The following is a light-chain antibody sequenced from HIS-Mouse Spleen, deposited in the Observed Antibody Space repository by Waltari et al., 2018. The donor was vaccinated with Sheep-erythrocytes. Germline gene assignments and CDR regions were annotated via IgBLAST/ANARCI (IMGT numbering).Light chain of an antibody. CDR2: DVS. Sequence: QSALTQPPSASGSPGQSVPTPCTAPSSHVGRYTYVPWSQQPPGKAPKPMLYDVSKRPSGVPDRFSGSKSGNTASLTISGLQAEDEADYYCCSYAGSYNHVFATGTKVTVL. CDR3: CSYAGSYNHV. CDR1: SSHVGRYTY. J-gene: IGLJ1*01. V-gene: IGLV2-8*01.